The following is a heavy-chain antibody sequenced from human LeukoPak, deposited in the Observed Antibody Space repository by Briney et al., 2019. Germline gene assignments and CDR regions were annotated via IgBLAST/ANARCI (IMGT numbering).Heavy chain of an antibody. J-gene: IGHJ5*02. CDR1: GGSFSGYY. V-gene: IGHV4-34*01. CDR3: ARGVTVTTQNWFDP. CDR2: INHTGST. D-gene: IGHD4-17*01. Sequence: PSETLSLTCAVYGGSFSGYYWSWIRQPPGKGLEWIGEINHTGSTNYNPSIKSRVTISVDTSKNQSSLKLSSVTAADTAVYYCARGVTVTTQNWFDPWGQGTLVTVSS.